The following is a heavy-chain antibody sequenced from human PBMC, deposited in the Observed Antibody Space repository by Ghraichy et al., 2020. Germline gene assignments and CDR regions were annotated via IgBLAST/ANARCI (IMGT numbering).Heavy chain of an antibody. Sequence: SVKVSCKASGGTFSSYAISWVRQAPGQGLEWMGRIIPILGIANYAQKFQGRVTITADKSTSTAYMELSSLRSEDTAVYYCASLGIFGVVTLGYWGQGTLVTVSS. J-gene: IGHJ4*02. CDR1: GGTFSSYA. V-gene: IGHV1-69*04. CDR2: IIPILGIA. CDR3: ASLGIFGVVTLGY. D-gene: IGHD3-3*01.